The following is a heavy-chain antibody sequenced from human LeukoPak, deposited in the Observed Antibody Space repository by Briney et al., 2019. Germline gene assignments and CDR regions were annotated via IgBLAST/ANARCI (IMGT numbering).Heavy chain of an antibody. CDR2: INKDGSAT. J-gene: IGHJ6*02. CDR3: ATWAFYHSLDV. V-gene: IGHV3-43*02. D-gene: IGHD1-26*01. Sequence: GGSLRLSGESSGFTLDSYAMHWVRQAPGNGLEWVSLINKDGSATYYADSVKGRFTISRDNSKNSLYLQMNSLRSEDTALYYCATWAFYHSLDVWGQGTTVTVSS. CDR1: GFTLDSYA.